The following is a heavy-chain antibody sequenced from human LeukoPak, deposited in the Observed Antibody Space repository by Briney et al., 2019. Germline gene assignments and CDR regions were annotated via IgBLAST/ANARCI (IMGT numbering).Heavy chain of an antibody. J-gene: IGHJ4*02. CDR2: INHSGST. V-gene: IGHV4-34*01. D-gene: IGHD3-10*01. CDR1: GGSFSSYY. CDR3: ARGGYYGSGSYYRTVGYYFDY. Sequence: SETLSLTCAVYGGSFSSYYWSWIRQPPGKGLEWIGEINHSGSTNYNPSLKSRVTISVDTSKNQFSLKLSSVTAADTAVYYCARGGYYGSGSYYRTVGYYFDYWGQGTLVTVSS.